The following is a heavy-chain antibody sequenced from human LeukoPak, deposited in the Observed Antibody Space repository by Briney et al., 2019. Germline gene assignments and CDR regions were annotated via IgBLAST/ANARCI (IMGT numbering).Heavy chain of an antibody. CDR2: TSGSGGST. CDR3: AKSPGAPHYFDY. V-gene: IGHV3-23*01. D-gene: IGHD1-14*01. CDR1: GFTFSSYA. J-gene: IGHJ4*02. Sequence: GGSLRLSCAASGFTFSSYAMSWVRQAPGKGLEWVSATSGSGGSTYYADSVKGRFTISRDNSKNTLYLQMNSLRAEDTAVYYCAKSPGAPHYFDYWGQGTLVTVSS.